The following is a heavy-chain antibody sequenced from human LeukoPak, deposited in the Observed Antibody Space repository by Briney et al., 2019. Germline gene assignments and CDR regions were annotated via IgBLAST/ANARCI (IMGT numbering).Heavy chain of an antibody. V-gene: IGHV3-30*18. CDR2: ISYDGSNK. CDR3: AKDTLHYSINWGSDY. J-gene: IGHJ4*02. Sequence: GGSLRLSCAASGFTFSSYGMHWVRQAPGKGLEWVAVISYDGSNKYYADSVKGRFTISRDNSKNTLYLQMNSLRAEDTAVYYCAKDTLHYSINWGSDYWGLGTLVTVSS. CDR1: GFTFSSYG. D-gene: IGHD7-27*01.